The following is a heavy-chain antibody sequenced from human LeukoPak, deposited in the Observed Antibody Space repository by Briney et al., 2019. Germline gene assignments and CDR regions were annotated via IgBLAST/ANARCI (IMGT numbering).Heavy chain of an antibody. J-gene: IGHJ3*02. CDR1: GGSISSYY. D-gene: IGHD3-3*01. CDR3: ARSDDRVFGVVRYAFDI. Sequence: KPSETLSLTCTVSGGSISSYYWSWIRQPPGKGLEWIGYIYYSGSTNYNPSLKSRVTISVDTSKKQFSLKLSSVTAADTAVYYCARSDDRVFGVVRYAFDIWGQGTMVTVSS. V-gene: IGHV4-59*01. CDR2: IYYSGST.